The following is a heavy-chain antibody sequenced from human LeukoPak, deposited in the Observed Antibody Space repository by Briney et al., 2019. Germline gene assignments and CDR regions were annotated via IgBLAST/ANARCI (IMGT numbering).Heavy chain of an antibody. CDR1: GGSFSDYY. Sequence: SETLSLTCTVFGGSFSDYYWSWIRQPPGKGLEWIGEISHSGSTSYNPSLKSRVTISVDTSKNQFSLKLSSVTAADTAVYYCARHSPLNDYIWGSSRYKGNAFEIWGQGTMVTVSS. V-gene: IGHV4-34*01. CDR2: ISHSGST. CDR3: ARHSPLNDYIWGSSRYKGNAFEI. D-gene: IGHD3-16*02. J-gene: IGHJ3*02.